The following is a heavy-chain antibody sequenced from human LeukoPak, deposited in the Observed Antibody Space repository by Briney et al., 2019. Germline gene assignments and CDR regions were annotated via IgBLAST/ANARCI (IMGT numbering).Heavy chain of an antibody. V-gene: IGHV3-74*01. CDR1: GFTFSNYW. J-gene: IGHJ4*02. CDR3: ARDRLYSSSWYHFDY. CDR2: IISDGSIT. D-gene: IGHD6-13*01. Sequence: PGGSLKLSCAASGFTFSNYWMHWVRQAPGKGLLWVSRIISDGSITSYADSVKGRFTISRDNAKNTLYLQMNSLRAEDTAVYYCARDRLYSSSWYHFDYWGQGTLVTVSS.